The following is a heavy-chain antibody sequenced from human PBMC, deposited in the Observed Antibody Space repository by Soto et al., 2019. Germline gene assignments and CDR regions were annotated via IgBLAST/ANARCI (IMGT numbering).Heavy chain of an antibody. CDR1: GFTFISHA. V-gene: IGHV3-23*01. J-gene: IGHJ5*02. Sequence: EVQLLESGGRLIHPGGSLRLSCAASGFTFISHAMTWVRQAPGRGLEWVSTLSDSGANTYYADSVKGRFTIASDNSKNTRYLQMNSLSAEDTAVYYCAKERGYSNGQGPQFDPWGQGTLVIVSS. D-gene: IGHD5-18*01. CDR2: LSDSGANT. CDR3: AKERGYSNGQGPQFDP.